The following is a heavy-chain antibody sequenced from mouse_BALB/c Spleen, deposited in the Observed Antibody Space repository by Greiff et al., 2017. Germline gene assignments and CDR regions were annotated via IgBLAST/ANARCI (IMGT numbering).Heavy chain of an antibody. V-gene: IGHV1-54*01. D-gene: IGHD1-1*01. CDR3: ARGGTYGTGYFDV. J-gene: IGHJ1*01. Sequence: VQLVESGAELVRPGTSVKVSCKASGYAFTNYLIEWVKQRPGQGLEWIGVINPGSGGTNYNEKFKGKATLTADKSSSTAYMQLSSLTSDDSAVYFCARGGTYGTGYFDVWGAGTTVTVSS. CDR2: INPGSGGT. CDR1: GYAFTNYL.